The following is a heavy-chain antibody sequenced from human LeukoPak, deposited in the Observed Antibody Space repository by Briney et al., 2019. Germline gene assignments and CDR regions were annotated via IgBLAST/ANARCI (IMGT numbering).Heavy chain of an antibody. CDR3: ARGIYGGNSGLDY. V-gene: IGHV4-4*07. CDR2: IYNSGTT. CDR1: GGSISNYY. D-gene: IGHD4-23*01. J-gene: IGHJ4*02. Sequence: SETLSLTCTVSGGSISNYYWTWIRQPAGKGLEWIGRIYNSGTTNYNPSLKSRVTMSVDTSKNQFSLKLSSVTAADTAVYYCARGIYGGNSGLDYWGQGTLVTVSS.